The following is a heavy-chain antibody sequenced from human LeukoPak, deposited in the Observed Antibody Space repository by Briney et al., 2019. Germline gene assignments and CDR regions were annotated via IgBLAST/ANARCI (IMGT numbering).Heavy chain of an antibody. CDR2: IYTSGST. CDR3: ARSEHPEYCTNGVCYYFDY. D-gene: IGHD2-8*01. V-gene: IGHV4-59*10. CDR1: GGSFSGYY. J-gene: IGHJ4*02. Sequence: SETLSLTCAVYGGSFSGYYWSWIRQPAGKGLEWIGRIYTSGSTNYNPSLKSRVTMSVDTSKNQFSLKLSSVTAADTAVYYCARSEHPEYCTNGVCYYFDYWGQGTLVTVSS.